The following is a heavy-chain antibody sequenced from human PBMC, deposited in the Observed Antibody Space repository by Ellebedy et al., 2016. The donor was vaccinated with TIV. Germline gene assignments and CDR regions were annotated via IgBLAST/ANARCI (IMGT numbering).Heavy chain of an antibody. Sequence: SETLSLXXTVSGGSISSSSYYWGWIRQPPGKGLEWIGSIYYSGSTYYNPSLKSRVTISVDTSKNQFSLKLSSVTAADTAVYYCARLRAVAAPKDWFDPWGQGTLVTVSS. V-gene: IGHV4-39*01. D-gene: IGHD6-19*01. CDR1: GGSISSSSYY. CDR2: IYYSGST. J-gene: IGHJ5*02. CDR3: ARLRAVAAPKDWFDP.